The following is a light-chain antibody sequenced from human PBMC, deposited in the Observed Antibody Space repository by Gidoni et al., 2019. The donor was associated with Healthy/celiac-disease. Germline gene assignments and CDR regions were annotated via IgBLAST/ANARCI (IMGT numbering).Light chain of an antibody. CDR2: SNN. Sequence: SVLTRSPSASGTPGQTVTISCSATISNIGSHPVTWYQHPPETAPKVLMSSNNPRPSGVPDRFSGSKSGTSGSLAISGLQSDDEADYYCAAWDESLNGHVFGTGTKVTVL. V-gene: IGLV1-44*01. CDR1: ISNIGSHP. J-gene: IGLJ1*01. CDR3: AAWDESLNGHV.